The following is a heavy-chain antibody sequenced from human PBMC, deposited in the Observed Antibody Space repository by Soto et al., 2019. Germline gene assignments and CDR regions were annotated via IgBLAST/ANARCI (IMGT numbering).Heavy chain of an antibody. CDR3: ARTMGVVITEYYFDY. J-gene: IGHJ4*02. D-gene: IGHD3-3*01. V-gene: IGHV4-4*02. CDR2: IYHSGST. Sequence: QVQLQESGPGLVKPSGTLSLTCAVSGGSISSSNWWSWVRQPPGKGLEWIGEIYHSGSTNHNPSLKSRVTISVDKSKNQFSLKLSSVTAADTAVYYCARTMGVVITEYYFDYWGQGTLVTVSS. CDR1: GGSISSSNW.